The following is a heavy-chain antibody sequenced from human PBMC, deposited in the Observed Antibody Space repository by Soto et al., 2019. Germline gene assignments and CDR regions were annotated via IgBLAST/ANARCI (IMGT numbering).Heavy chain of an antibody. J-gene: IGHJ4*02. D-gene: IGHD3-16*01. Sequence: HVQLVESGGGVVQPGTSLRLSCSASGFSFRDFGMHWVRQAPGKGLEWVAVVSHDGSRKYYGDFVKGRFTVSRDNFNNLAYLQIYSLRVEDTGVYYCARQHDLGGLEDYWGQGTLVIVSS. CDR3: ARQHDLGGLEDY. CDR2: VSHDGSRK. CDR1: GFSFRDFG. V-gene: IGHV3-30*03.